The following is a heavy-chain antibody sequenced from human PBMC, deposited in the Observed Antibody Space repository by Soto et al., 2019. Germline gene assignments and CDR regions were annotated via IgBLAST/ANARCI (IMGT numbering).Heavy chain of an antibody. D-gene: IGHD5-18*01. CDR2: INHSGST. Sequence: KPSETLSLTCAVYGGSFSGYYWSWIRQPPGKGLEWIGEINHSGSTNYNPSLKSRVTISVDTSKNQFSLKLSSVTAADTAVYYCAREGVTHAFDIWGQGTMVTVSS. V-gene: IGHV4-34*01. CDR1: GGSFSGYY. CDR3: AREGVTHAFDI. J-gene: IGHJ3*02.